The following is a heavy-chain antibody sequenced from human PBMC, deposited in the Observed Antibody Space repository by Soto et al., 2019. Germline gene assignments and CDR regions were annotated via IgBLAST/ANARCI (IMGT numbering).Heavy chain of an antibody. J-gene: IGHJ6*02. D-gene: IGHD6-13*01. V-gene: IGHV5-51*01. CDR1: RYSFTSYW. Sequence: GESLKISCKGSRYSFTSYWIGWVRQMPGKGLEWMGIIYPGDSDTRYSPSFPGQVTISADQSISTAYLPWSSLKASDTAMNYWGRRIADAGTNGMDAWGQETTLTISS. CDR2: IYPGDSDT. CDR3: GRRIADAGTNGMDA.